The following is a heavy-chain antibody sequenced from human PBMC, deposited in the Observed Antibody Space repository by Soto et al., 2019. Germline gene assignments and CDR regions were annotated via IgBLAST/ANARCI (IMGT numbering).Heavy chain of an antibody. CDR2: IYYSGST. CDR1: GGSISSSSYY. Sequence: SETLSLTCTVSGGSISSSSYYWGWIRQPPGKGLEWIGSIYYSGSTYYNPPLKSPFTISVDTSKNQFSLKMSSVTAADTAVYYCARGYCSGGSCYSISIYDLDWYFDLWGRGTLVTVSS. V-gene: IGHV4-39*01. J-gene: IGHJ2*01. CDR3: ARGYCSGGSCYSISIYDLDWYFDL. D-gene: IGHD2-15*01.